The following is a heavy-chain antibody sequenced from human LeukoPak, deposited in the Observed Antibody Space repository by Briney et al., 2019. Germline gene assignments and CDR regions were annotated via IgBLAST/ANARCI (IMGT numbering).Heavy chain of an antibody. V-gene: IGHV4-39*07. CDR3: AREVITFGGVIVPQAFDI. CDR2: IYYSGST. CDR1: GVSISSSSKY. J-gene: IGHJ3*02. Sequence: SETLSLTCTVSGVSISSSSKYWGWIRQPPGKGLEWIGSIYYSGSTYYNPSLKSRVTISVDTSKNQFSLKLSSVTAADTAVYYCAREVITFGGVIVPQAFDIWGQGTMVTVSS. D-gene: IGHD3-16*02.